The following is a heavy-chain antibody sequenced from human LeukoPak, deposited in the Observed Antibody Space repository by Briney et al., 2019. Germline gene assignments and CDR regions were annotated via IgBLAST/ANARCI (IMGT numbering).Heavy chain of an antibody. V-gene: IGHV3-30*03. J-gene: IGHJ5*02. CDR1: GFTFSSYG. CDR2: ISYDGSNK. D-gene: IGHD3-10*01. Sequence: GRSLRLSCAASGFTFSSYGMHWVRQAPGKGLEWVAVISYDGSNKYYADSVKGRFTISRDNSKNTLYLQMNSLRAEDTAVYFCAYFGESRSSWGQGTLVTVSS. CDR3: AYFGESRSS.